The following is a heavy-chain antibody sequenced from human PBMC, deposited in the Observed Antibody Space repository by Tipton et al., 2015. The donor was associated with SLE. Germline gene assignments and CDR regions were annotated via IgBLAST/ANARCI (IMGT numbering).Heavy chain of an antibody. V-gene: IGHV4-39*07. J-gene: IGHJ4*02. CDR1: GGSISSSGYY. CDR2: IFYNGNT. CDR3: GGQRNGFRGLLSADY. D-gene: IGHD3-10*01. Sequence: TLSLTCTVSGGSISSSGYYWGWIRQPPGKGLERIGSIFYNGNTYYSPSVKSRVTISLDTSKNQFSMKLNTVAATDTAVYYCGGQRNGFRGLLSADYCGQGTLVTVSS.